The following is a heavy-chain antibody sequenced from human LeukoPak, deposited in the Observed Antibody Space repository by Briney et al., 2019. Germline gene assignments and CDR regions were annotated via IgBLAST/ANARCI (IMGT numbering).Heavy chain of an antibody. CDR2: INPSGGST. CDR1: GYTFTSYY. J-gene: IGHJ3*02. D-gene: IGHD1-26*01. V-gene: IGHV1-46*01. Sequence: GASVKVSCKASGYTFTSYYMHWVRQAPGQGLEWMGIINPSGGSTSYAQKFQGRVTMTRDTSTSTVYMELSSLRSEDTAVYYCGAGATPDAFDIWGQGTMVTVSS. CDR3: GAGATPDAFDI.